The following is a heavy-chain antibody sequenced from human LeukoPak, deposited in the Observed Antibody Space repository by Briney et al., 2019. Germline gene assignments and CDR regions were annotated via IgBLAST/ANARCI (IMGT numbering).Heavy chain of an antibody. CDR3: ARATTAYSYGFKH. Sequence: SETLSLTCTISGYSISSGYYWGWIRQPPGKGLEWIGSIYHSGSTYYNPSLKSRVTISVDTSKNQFSLKLSSVTAADTAVYYCARATTAYSYGFKHWGQGTLVTVS. CDR2: IYHSGST. J-gene: IGHJ1*01. CDR1: GYSISSGYY. D-gene: IGHD5-18*01. V-gene: IGHV4-38-2*02.